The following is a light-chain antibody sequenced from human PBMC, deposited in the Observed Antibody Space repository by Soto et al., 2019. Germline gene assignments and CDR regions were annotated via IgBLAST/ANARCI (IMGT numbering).Light chain of an antibody. V-gene: IGKV2-28*01. CDR3: MQALQTPF. J-gene: IGKJ3*01. CDR2: LGS. CDR1: QSLLHSNGYNY. Sequence: DIVMTQSPLSLHVNPGEPASISCRSGQSLLHSNGYNYLDWYLQKPGQSPQLLIYLGSNRASGVPDRFSGSGSGTDFTLKISRVEAEDVGVYYRMQALQTPFVGPGTKVDIK.